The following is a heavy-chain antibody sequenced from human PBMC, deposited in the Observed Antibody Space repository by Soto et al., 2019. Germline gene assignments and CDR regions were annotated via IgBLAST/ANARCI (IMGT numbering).Heavy chain of an antibody. J-gene: IGHJ4*02. Sequence: ASVKVSCKASGYTFTSYGISWVRQAPGQGLEWMGWIGSYNGDTNYAQKFQGRVTMTTDTSTNTAYMELRSLRSDDTAVYYCARSPLAYWGQGTLVTVSS. CDR2: IGSYNGDT. V-gene: IGHV1-18*01. CDR1: GYTFTSYG. CDR3: ARSPLAY.